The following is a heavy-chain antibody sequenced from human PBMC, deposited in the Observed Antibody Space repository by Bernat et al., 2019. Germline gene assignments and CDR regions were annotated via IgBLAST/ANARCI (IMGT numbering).Heavy chain of an antibody. V-gene: IGHV3-7*04. Sequence: EVQLVESGGRLVQPGGSLRLSCAAPGFSFSSYWMTWVRQAPGKGLEWVANIRQDGNEKYYVDSVKGRFTSSRDNGKNSLCLQMSSLRAEDTAVYYCARDFKDFDYWGQGTLVTVSS. CDR2: IRQDGNEK. J-gene: IGHJ4*02. CDR1: GFSFSSYW. CDR3: ARDFKDFDY.